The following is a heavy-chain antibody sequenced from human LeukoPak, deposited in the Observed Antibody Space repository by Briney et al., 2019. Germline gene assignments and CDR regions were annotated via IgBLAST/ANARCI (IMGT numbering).Heavy chain of an antibody. CDR3: AKGGYDYVWGLIDY. D-gene: IGHD3-16*01. V-gene: IGHV3-21*01. J-gene: IGHJ4*02. CDR2: ISSSSYI. Sequence: GGSLRLSCAASGFTFSSYSMNWVRQAPGKGLEWVSSISSSSYIYYADSVKGRFTISRDNSKNTLYLQMNSLRAEDTAVYYCAKGGYDYVWGLIDYWGQGTLVTVSS. CDR1: GFTFSSYS.